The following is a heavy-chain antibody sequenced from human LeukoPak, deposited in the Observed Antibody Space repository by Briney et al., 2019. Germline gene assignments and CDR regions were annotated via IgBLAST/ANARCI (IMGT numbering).Heavy chain of an antibody. CDR2: INADGSTA. J-gene: IGHJ3*01. CDR1: GFTLGNSW. V-gene: IGHV3-74*01. D-gene: IGHD1-14*01. CDR3: VVVVEPPDSDGFDV. Sequence: PGGSLRLSCAASGFTLGNSWVLWVRQAPGKGLVRVSLINADGSTATYADSVKGRFTISRDNARNTLSLQMNSLTIEDTAVYYCVVVVEPPDSDGFDVWGQGTMITVSS.